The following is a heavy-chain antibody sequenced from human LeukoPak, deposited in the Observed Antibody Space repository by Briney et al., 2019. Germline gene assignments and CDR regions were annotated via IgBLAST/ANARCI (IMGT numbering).Heavy chain of an antibody. CDR2: ISAYNGNT. CDR1: GYTFTSYG. CDR3: ARESYDFWRGYRYYFDY. J-gene: IGHJ4*02. Sequence: ASVKVSCKASGYTFTSYGISWVRQAPGQGLEWMGWISAYNGNTNYAQKLQGRVTMTTDTSTSTAYMELRSLRSDDTAVYYCARESYDFWRGYRYYFDYWGQGTLVTVSS. V-gene: IGHV1-18*01. D-gene: IGHD3-3*01.